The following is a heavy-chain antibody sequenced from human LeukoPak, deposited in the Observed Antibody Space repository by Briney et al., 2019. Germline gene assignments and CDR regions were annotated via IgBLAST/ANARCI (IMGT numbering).Heavy chain of an antibody. CDR1: VFTFSSYA. V-gene: IGHV3-23*01. D-gene: IGHD3-16*01. CDR2: ISGSGGST. Sequence: GGSLRLSCAASVFTFSSYAMSWVRQAPGKGLEWVSAISGSGGSTYYADSVKGRFTISRDNSKNTLYLQMNSLRAEDTAVYYCAKAWSPVTIMSFDYWGQGTLVTVSS. J-gene: IGHJ4*02. CDR3: AKAWSPVTIMSFDY.